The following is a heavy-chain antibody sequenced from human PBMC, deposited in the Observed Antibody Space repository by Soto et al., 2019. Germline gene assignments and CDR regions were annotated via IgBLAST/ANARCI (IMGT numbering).Heavy chain of an antibody. CDR1: GFTFSSYA. J-gene: IGHJ4*02. V-gene: IGHV3-23*01. Sequence: GGSLRLSCAASGFTFSSYAMSWVRQAPGKGLEWVSAISGSGGSTYYADSVKGRFTISRDNSKNMLYLQMNSLRAEDTAVYYCAKGVEMATTTDIFDYWGQGTLVTVSS. D-gene: IGHD2-21*01. CDR3: AKGVEMATTTDIFDY. CDR2: ISGSGGST.